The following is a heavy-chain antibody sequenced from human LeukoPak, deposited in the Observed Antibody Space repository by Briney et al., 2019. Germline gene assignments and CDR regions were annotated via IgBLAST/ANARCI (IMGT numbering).Heavy chain of an antibody. CDR3: GTNPSGYYDY. D-gene: IGHD3-22*01. CDR1: GGTFSSYA. V-gene: IGHV1-69*13. J-gene: IGHJ4*02. Sequence: ASVKVSCKASGGTFSSYAISWVRQAPGQGLEWMGGIIPIFGTANYAQKFQGRVTITADESTSTACMELSSLRPEDTAVYYCGTNPSGYYDYWGQGTLVTVSS. CDR2: IIPIFGTA.